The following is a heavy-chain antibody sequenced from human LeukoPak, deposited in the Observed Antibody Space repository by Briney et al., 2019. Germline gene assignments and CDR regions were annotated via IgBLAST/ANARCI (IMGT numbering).Heavy chain of an antibody. J-gene: IGHJ4*02. CDR2: IWYDGSKK. D-gene: IGHD3-22*01. Sequence: PGGSLRLSCTASGFTFSSYGMHWVRQAPGKGLEWVALIWYDGSKKYYADAVKGRFTISRDNSKNTLYLQMDSLRAEDTAVYYCAREHNYYDTSGYYHASTCFDYWGQGTRVTVSS. CDR1: GFTFSSYG. CDR3: AREHNYYDTSGYYHASTCFDY. V-gene: IGHV3-33*01.